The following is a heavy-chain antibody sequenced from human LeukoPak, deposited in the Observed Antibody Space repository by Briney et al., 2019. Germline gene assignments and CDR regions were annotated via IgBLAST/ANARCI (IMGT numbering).Heavy chain of an antibody. CDR2: IYYSGST. CDR3: ARGGYSSGYNWFDP. D-gene: IGHD6-19*01. J-gene: IGHJ5*02. CDR1: GGSISSYY. V-gene: IGHV4-59*01. Sequence: SETLSLTCTVSGGSISSYYWSWIRQPPGKGLEWIWYIYYSGSTNYNPSLKSRVAISVDTSKKQFSLKLSSVTAADTAVYYCARGGYSSGYNWFDPWGQGILVSVSS.